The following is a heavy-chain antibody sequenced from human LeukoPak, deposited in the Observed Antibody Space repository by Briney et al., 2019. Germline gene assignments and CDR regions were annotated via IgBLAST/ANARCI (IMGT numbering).Heavy chain of an antibody. CDR1: GFTVSSNY. CDR3: ARDGQDIVIIPAATTLLGYYYYMDV. CDR2: IYSGGST. V-gene: IGHV3-53*05. Sequence: GGSLRLSCAASGFTVSSNYMSWVRQAPGKGLEWVSVIYSGGSTYYADSVKGRFTISRDNSKNTLFLQMNSLRAEDTAVYYCARDGQDIVIIPAATTLLGYYYYMDVWGKGTTVTVSS. J-gene: IGHJ6*03. D-gene: IGHD2-2*01.